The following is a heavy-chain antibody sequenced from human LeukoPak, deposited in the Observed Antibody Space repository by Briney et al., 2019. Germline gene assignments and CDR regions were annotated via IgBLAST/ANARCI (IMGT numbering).Heavy chain of an antibody. CDR3: ARDPGIAAAGMDFDY. Sequence: ASVKVSCKASGYTFTSYDINWVRQAPGQGLEWMGWINPNSGGTNYAQKFQGRVTMTRDTSISTAYMELSRLRSDDTAVYYCARDPGIAAAGMDFDYWGQGTLVTVSS. V-gene: IGHV1-2*02. CDR2: INPNSGGT. D-gene: IGHD6-13*01. CDR1: GYTFTSYD. J-gene: IGHJ4*02.